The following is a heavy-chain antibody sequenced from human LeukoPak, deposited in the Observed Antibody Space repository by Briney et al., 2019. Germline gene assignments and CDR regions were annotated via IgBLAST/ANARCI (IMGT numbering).Heavy chain of an antibody. J-gene: IGHJ1*01. V-gene: IGHV1-69*13. D-gene: IGHD3-22*01. CDR3: ARDSADYYDSSGPYIRNFQH. CDR2: IIPIFGTA. CDR1: GGTFSSYA. Sequence: SVKVSCKASGGTFSSYAISWVRQAPGQGLEWMGGIIPIFGTANYAQKFQGRVTITADESTSTAYMELSSLRSEDTAVYYCARDSADYYDSSGPYIRNFQHWGQGTLVTVSS.